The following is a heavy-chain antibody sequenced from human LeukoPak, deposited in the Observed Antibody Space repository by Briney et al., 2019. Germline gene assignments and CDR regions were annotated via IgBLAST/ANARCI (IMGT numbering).Heavy chain of an antibody. CDR3: ARGPRIAAAGHFDY. Sequence: SSETLSLTCAVYGGSFSGYYWSWIRQPPGKGLEWIGEINHSGSTNYNPSLKSRVTISVDTSKNQFSPKLSSVTAADTAVYYCARGPRIAAAGHFDYWGQGTLVTVSS. CDR2: INHSGST. CDR1: GGSFSGYY. V-gene: IGHV4-34*01. J-gene: IGHJ4*02. D-gene: IGHD6-13*01.